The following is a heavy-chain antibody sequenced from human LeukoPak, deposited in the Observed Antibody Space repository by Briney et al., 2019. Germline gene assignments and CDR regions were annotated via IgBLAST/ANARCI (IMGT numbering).Heavy chain of an antibody. D-gene: IGHD1-26*01. CDR3: ARALVGATAY. CDR2: IKEDGSPK. J-gene: IGHJ4*02. Sequence: PGGSLRLSCAASGFTFSNYWMSWVRQAPGKGLEWVANIKEDGSPKYYVDSVKGRFTISRDNSKNTLYRQMNSLRAEDTAVYYCARALVGATAYWGQGTLVTVSS. CDR1: GFTFSNYW. V-gene: IGHV3-7*02.